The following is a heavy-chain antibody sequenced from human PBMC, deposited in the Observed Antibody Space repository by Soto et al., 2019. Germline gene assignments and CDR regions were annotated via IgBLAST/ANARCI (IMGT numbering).Heavy chain of an antibody. Sequence: QVQLVQSGAEVKKPGASVKISCKASGYAFTSDDFNWVRQATGQGREWMGWMNPNNGNTAYAQKFQGRVTGTRDTRISTAYTEPSKVTSEDTAVYYCATGPGHWGFDYWGQGTLVTVSS. V-gene: IGHV1-8*01. CDR2: MNPNNGNT. CDR3: ATGPGHWGFDY. CDR1: GYAFTSDD. D-gene: IGHD7-27*01. J-gene: IGHJ4*02.